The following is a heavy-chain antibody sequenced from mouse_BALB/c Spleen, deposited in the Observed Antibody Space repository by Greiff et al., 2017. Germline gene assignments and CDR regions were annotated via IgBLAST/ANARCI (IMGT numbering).Heavy chain of an antibody. J-gene: IGHJ3*01. V-gene: IGHV1-66*01. Sequence: QVQLQQSGPELVKPGASVKISCKASGYSFTSYYIHWVKQRPGQGLEWIGWIFPGSGNTKYNEKFKGKATLTADTSSSTAYMQLSSLTSEDSAVYFCAIADGGYHTWFAYWGQGTLVTVSA. CDR2: IFPGSGNT. D-gene: IGHD2-2*01. CDR1: GYSFTSYY. CDR3: AIADGGYHTWFAY.